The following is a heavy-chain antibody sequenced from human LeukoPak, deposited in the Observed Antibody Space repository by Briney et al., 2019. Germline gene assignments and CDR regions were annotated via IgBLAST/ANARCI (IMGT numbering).Heavy chain of an antibody. CDR1: GFTFSDYY. CDR3: ARLVVPAAITWFDP. J-gene: IGHJ5*02. V-gene: IGHV3-11*01. D-gene: IGHD2-2*01. Sequence: GGSLRLSCAASGFTFSDYYMSWIRQAPGKGLEWVSYISSSGSTIYYADSVKGRFTISRDNAKNSLYLQMNSLRAEDTAVYYCARLVVPAAITWFDPWGQGTLVTVSS. CDR2: ISSSGSTI.